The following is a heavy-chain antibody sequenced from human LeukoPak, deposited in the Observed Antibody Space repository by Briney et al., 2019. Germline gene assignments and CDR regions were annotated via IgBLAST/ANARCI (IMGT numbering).Heavy chain of an antibody. CDR1: GGSFSGYY. J-gene: IGHJ3*02. CDR3: AREGYYDSSGYSDAFDI. V-gene: IGHV4-34*01. CDR2: INHSGST. Sequence: PSETLSLTCAVYGGSFSGYYWSWIRQPPGKGLEWIGEINHSGSTNYNPSLKSRVTISVDRSKNQFSLKLSSVTAADTAVYYCAREGYYDSSGYSDAFDIWGQGTMVTVSS. D-gene: IGHD3-22*01.